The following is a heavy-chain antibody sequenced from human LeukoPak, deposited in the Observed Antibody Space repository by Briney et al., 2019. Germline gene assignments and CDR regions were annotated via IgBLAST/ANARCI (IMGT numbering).Heavy chain of an antibody. CDR3: ARTSPPYYYDSSGYSNWFDP. CDR2: INPNSGGT. V-gene: IGHV1-2*02. CDR1: GYTFTGYY. Sequence: ASVKVSCKASGYTFTGYYMHWVRQAPGQGLEWMGWINPNSGGTNYAQKFQGRVTMTRDTSISTAYMELSRLRSDDTAVYYCARTSPPYYYDSSGYSNWFDPWGQGTLVTVSS. D-gene: IGHD3-22*01. J-gene: IGHJ5*02.